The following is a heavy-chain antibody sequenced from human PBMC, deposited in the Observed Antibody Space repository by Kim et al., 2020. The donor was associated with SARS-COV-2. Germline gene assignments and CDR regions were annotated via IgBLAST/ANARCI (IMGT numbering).Heavy chain of an antibody. Sequence: SVKGRFTISRDNSKNTLYLQMSRLRAEDTAVYYCVTSLDGSGSNPYYFDYWGQGTLVTVSS. J-gene: IGHJ4*02. D-gene: IGHD3-10*01. V-gene: IGHV3-64D*06. CDR3: VTSLDGSGSNPYYFDY.